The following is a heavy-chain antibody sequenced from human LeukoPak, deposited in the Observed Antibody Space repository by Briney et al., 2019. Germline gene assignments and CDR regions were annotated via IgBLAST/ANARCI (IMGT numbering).Heavy chain of an antibody. Sequence: SETLSLTCIVSGGSITTSDNYWGWIRQPPGKGLEWIGAVHNSGSTYYNPSLKSRVTMSIDRSTNRFSLKLSSVTAADTAVYYCARTDSSGSYYFDYWGQGTLVTVSS. CDR2: VHNSGST. CDR1: GGSITTSDNY. J-gene: IGHJ4*02. CDR3: ARTDSSGSYYFDY. D-gene: IGHD3-22*01. V-gene: IGHV4-39*07.